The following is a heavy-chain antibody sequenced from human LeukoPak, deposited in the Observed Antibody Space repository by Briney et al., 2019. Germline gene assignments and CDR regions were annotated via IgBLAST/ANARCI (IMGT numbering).Heavy chain of an antibody. V-gene: IGHV3-21*04. CDR3: ARDPGSGYEEHFDY. Sequence: GGSLRLSCAASGFTFSSYSINWVRQAPGKGLEWVSSISSSSSYIYYADSVKGRFTISRDNAKNSLYLQMNSLRAEDTAVYYCARDPGSGYEEHFDYWGQGTLVTVSS. J-gene: IGHJ4*02. D-gene: IGHD5-12*01. CDR1: GFTFSSYS. CDR2: ISSSSSYI.